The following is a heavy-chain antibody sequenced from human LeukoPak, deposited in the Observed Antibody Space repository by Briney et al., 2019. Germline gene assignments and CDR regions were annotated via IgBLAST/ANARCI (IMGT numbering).Heavy chain of an antibody. CDR3: ARISIVVVPAYFDY. CDR1: GGSISSSSYH. Sequence: SETLSLTCTVSGGSISSSSYHWGWIRQPPGKGLEWIGSMYYSGSTYYNPSLKSRVTVSVDTSKNQFSLNLSSVTAADTAVYYCARISIVVVPAYFDYWGQGTLVTVSS. CDR2: MYYSGST. J-gene: IGHJ4*02. V-gene: IGHV4-39*01. D-gene: IGHD2-2*01.